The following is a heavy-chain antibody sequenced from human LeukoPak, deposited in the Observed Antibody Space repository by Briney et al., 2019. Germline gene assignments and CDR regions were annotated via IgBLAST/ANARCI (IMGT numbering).Heavy chain of an antibody. J-gene: IGHJ6*02. CDR3: ARQNGLVGYTMDV. D-gene: IGHD5-24*01. Sequence: GGSLRLPCAASGLTFSGYWMTWVRQAPGKGLEWVANIRQDGSERYYVDSVKGRFTISRDNAKNSLYLQMNSLRAEDTAVYYCARQNGLVGYTMDVWGQGTTVTVSS. CDR2: IRQDGSER. CDR1: GLTFSGYW. V-gene: IGHV3-7*04.